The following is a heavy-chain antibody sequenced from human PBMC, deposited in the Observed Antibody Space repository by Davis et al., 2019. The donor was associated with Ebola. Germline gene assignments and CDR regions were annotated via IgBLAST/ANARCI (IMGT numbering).Heavy chain of an antibody. J-gene: IGHJ2*01. V-gene: IGHV1-46*01. CDR1: GYMFTSYY. CDR2: INPSGGST. Sequence: ASVTVPCKASGYMFTSYYMHWVRQAPVQGLEWMGIINPSGGSTSYAQKFQGRVTMTRDTSTSTVYMELSSLRSEDTAVYYCAREPVYGDSRNWYFDLWGRGTLVTVSS. D-gene: IGHD4-17*01. CDR3: AREPVYGDSRNWYFDL.